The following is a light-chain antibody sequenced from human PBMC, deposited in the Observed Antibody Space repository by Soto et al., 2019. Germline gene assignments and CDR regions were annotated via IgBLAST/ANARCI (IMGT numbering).Light chain of an antibody. V-gene: IGKV3-11*01. CDR2: DAS. CDR1: QSVSSY. J-gene: IGKJ5*01. CDR3: QQRSNWIT. Sequence: EVVLTQSPVTLSLSPGERATLSRRASQSVSSYLACYPPKPGQAPXXLIYDASNSATGIPARFSGSGSGTDFTLTISSLEPEDFAVDYCQQRSNWITFGQGTRLEIK.